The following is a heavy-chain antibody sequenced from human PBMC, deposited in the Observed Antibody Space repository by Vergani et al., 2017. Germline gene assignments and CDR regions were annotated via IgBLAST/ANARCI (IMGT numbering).Heavy chain of an antibody. Sequence: EVQLLESGGGLVQPGGSLRLTCAASEFTFSNYAMNWVRQAPGKGLEWVSGISGSGVSAYYTDSVKGRFTISRDNSKNMLFLQMNNLRTEDTAIYYCARDPADDSSGYYAYWGQGTLVTVSS. CDR3: ARDPADDSSGYYAY. D-gene: IGHD3-22*01. CDR1: EFTFSNYA. V-gene: IGHV3-23*01. CDR2: ISGSGVSA. J-gene: IGHJ4*02.